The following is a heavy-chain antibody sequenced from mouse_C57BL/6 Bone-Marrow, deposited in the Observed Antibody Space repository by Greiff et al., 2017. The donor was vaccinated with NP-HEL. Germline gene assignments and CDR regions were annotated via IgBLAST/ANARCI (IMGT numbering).Heavy chain of an antibody. V-gene: IGHV1-59*01. J-gene: IGHJ2*01. CDR1: GYTFTSYW. Sequence: QVQLQQPGAELVRPGTSVKLSCKASGYTFTSYWMHWVKQRPGQGLEWIGVIDPSDSYTNYNQKFKGKATLTVDTSSSTAYMQLSSLTSEDSAVYYCARTTTVVVVDYWGQGTTLTVSS. CDR2: IDPSDSYT. D-gene: IGHD1-1*01. CDR3: ARTTTVVVVDY.